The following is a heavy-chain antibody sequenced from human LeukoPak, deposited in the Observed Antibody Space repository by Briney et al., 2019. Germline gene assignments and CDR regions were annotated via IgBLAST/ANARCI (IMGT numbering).Heavy chain of an antibody. V-gene: IGHV3-9*01. J-gene: IGHJ4*02. CDR3: AKDMYYDILSGTTVDY. CDR2: ISWNSGSI. D-gene: IGHD3-9*01. CDR1: GFTFDDYA. Sequence: GRSLRLSCAASGFTFDDYAMHWVRQAPGKGLEWVSGISWNSGSIGYADSVKGRFTISRDNAKNSLYLQMNSLRAGDTALYYCAKDMYYDILSGTTVDYWGQGTLVTVSS.